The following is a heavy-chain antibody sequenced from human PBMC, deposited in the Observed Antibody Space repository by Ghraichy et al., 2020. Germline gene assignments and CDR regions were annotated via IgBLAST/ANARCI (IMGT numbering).Heavy chain of an antibody. CDR1: GGAIANYF. D-gene: IGHD1-1*01. V-gene: IGHV4-59*12. CDR3: ARGWILSTYYYGMDV. Sequence: LRLSCTVSGGAIANYFWSWIRQAPGKGLEWIGYIYYSGTTEYNPSLKSRVTISIDTSNTQFSLEVSSLTAADTAVYYCARGWILSTYYYGMDVWGQGTTVTVSS. J-gene: IGHJ6*02. CDR2: IYYSGTT.